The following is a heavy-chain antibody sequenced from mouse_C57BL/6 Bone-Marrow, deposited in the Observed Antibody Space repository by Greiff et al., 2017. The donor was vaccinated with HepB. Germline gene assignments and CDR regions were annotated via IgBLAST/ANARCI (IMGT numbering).Heavy chain of an antibody. D-gene: IGHD1-1*01. Sequence: VQLKQSGAELVRPGSSVKMSCKTSGYTFTSYGINWVKQRPGQGLEWIGYIYIGNGYTEYNEKFKGKATLTSDTSSSTAYMQLSSLTSEDSAIYFCAPYYYGSRGAWFAYWGQGTLVTVSA. CDR1: GYTFTSYG. CDR3: APYYYGSRGAWFAY. J-gene: IGHJ3*01. CDR2: IYIGNGYT. V-gene: IGHV1-58*01.